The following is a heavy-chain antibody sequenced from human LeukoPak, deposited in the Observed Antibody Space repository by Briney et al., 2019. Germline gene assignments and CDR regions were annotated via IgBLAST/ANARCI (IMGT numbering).Heavy chain of an antibody. V-gene: IGHV4-30-4*07. CDR2: IYYTGST. Sequence: PSETLSLTCAVSGGSISISGYSWSWIRQPPGKGLEWIGYIYYTGSTYYNPSLKSRLTISLDTSKNQFSLKLNSVTAADTAVYYCARGGDSSGYEGRFDPWGQGTLVTVSS. CDR3: ARGGDSSGYEGRFDP. J-gene: IGHJ5*02. CDR1: GGSISISGYS. D-gene: IGHD3-22*01.